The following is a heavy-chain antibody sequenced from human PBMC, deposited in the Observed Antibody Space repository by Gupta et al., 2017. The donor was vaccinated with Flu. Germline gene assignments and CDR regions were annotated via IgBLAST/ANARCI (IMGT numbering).Heavy chain of an antibody. CDR1: GFTFSSYS. CDR2: ISSSSSYR. J-gene: IGHJ4*01. Sequence: EVQLVESGGGLVKPGGSLRLSCAASGFTFSSYSMNWVRQAPGKGLEWVSSISSSSSYRYYADSVKGRFTISRDNAKNSLYLQMNSLRAEDTAVYYCARGHQGVWYWGHGTLVTVSS. D-gene: IGHD3-16*01. CDR3: ARGHQGVWY. V-gene: IGHV3-21*01.